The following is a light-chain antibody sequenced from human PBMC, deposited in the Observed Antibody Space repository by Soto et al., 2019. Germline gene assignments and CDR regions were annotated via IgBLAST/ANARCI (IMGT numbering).Light chain of an antibody. CDR1: SSDVGGYNY. Sequence: QSALTQPASVSGSPGQSITISCTGTSSDVGGYNYVSWYQQHPGKVPKLMIYEVFRRPSGISDRFSGSKSGNMASLTISGLQAEDEADYYCCSSTNTSPFAFGGGTKLTVL. J-gene: IGLJ2*01. CDR3: CSSTNTSPFA. CDR2: EVF. V-gene: IGLV2-14*03.